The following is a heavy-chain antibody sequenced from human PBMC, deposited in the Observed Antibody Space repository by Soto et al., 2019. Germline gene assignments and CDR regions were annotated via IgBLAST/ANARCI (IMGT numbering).Heavy chain of an antibody. D-gene: IGHD3-10*01. CDR3: ASIGHPRRGSLAY. Sequence: QVQLQQWGAGLLKPSETLSLTCAVYGGSFSGYYWSWLRQPPGKGLGWIGESNQSGSTNYNPSLKSRVTISVDTSKNQFSLKLRSVTAADTAVYYCASIGHPRRGSLAYWGQATLVTVSS. CDR2: SNQSGST. CDR1: GGSFSGYY. J-gene: IGHJ4*02. V-gene: IGHV4-34*01.